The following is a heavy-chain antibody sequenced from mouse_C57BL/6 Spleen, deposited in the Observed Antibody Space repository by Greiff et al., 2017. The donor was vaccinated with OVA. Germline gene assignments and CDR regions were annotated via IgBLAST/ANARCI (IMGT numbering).Heavy chain of an antibody. Sequence: QVQLQQSGPELAKPGASVKISCKASGYAFSSSWMNWVKQRPGKGLEWIGRIYPGDGDTNYNGKFKGKATLTADKSSSTAYMQLSSLTSEDSAVYFCARNYGPFDYWGQGTTLTVSS. CDR3: ARNYGPFDY. D-gene: IGHD1-1*01. CDR2: IYPGDGDT. V-gene: IGHV1-82*01. J-gene: IGHJ2*01. CDR1: GYAFSSSW.